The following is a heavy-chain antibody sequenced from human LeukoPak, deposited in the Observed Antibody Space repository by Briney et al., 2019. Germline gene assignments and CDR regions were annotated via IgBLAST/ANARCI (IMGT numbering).Heavy chain of an antibody. CDR1: GVSISSSNW. V-gene: IGHV4-4*02. CDR2: IYHSGST. CDR3: ARWAAPGGLWYFDY. D-gene: IGHD1-26*01. Sequence: SETLSLTCAVSGVSISSSNWWSWVRQPPGKGLEWIGEIYHSGSTNYNPSLKSRVTISVDKSKNQFSLKLSSVTAADTAVYYCARWAAPGGLWYFDYWGQGTLVTVSS. J-gene: IGHJ4*02.